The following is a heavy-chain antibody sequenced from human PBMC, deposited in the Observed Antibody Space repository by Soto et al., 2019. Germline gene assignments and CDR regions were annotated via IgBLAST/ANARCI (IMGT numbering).Heavy chain of an antibody. CDR3: ARAVHTLIQVVRFRVDQ. CDR1: GYTFTAYY. Sequence: QVQLVQSGAEMKKPGASVKVSCESSGYTFTAYYIHWVRQAPGHGLEWMGWINPNGGGTKYAQKFQGRVTMTRDTCINTAYMELTRLTSDDTAVYYCARAVHTLIQVVRFRVDQWGQGTLVSVSS. J-gene: IGHJ4*02. CDR2: INPNGGGT. V-gene: IGHV1-2*02. D-gene: IGHD3-10*01.